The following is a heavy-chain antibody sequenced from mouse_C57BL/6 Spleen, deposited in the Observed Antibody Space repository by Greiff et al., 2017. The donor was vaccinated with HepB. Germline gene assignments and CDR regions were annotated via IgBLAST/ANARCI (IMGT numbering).Heavy chain of an antibody. D-gene: IGHD2-5*01. CDR1: GYAFSSSW. CDR2: IYPGDGDT. J-gene: IGHJ4*01. Sequence: QVHVKQSGPELVKPGASVKISCKASGYAFSSSWMNWVRQRPGKGLEWIGRIYPGDGDTNYNGKFKGKATLTADKSSSTAYMQLSSLTSEDSAVYFCAYYSNWYYAMDYWGQGTSVTVSS. CDR3: AYYSNWYYAMDY. V-gene: IGHV1-82*01.